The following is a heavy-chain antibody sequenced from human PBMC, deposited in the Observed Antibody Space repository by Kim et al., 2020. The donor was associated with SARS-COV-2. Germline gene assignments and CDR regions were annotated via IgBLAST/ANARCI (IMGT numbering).Heavy chain of an antibody. Sequence: SETLSLTCAVYGGSFSGYYWSWIRQPPGKGLEWIGEINHSGSTNYNPSLKSLVTISVDTSKNQFSLKLSSVTAADTAVYYCAGSYYYDSSGYYNGPFDY. CDR2: INHSGST. D-gene: IGHD3-22*01. V-gene: IGHV4-34*01. CDR1: GGSFSGYY. CDR3: AGSYYYDSSGYYNGPFDY. J-gene: IGHJ4*01.